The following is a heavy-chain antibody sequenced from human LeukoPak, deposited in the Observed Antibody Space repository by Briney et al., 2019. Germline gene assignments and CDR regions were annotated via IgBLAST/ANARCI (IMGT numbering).Heavy chain of an antibody. CDR2: INPSGGST. V-gene: IGHV1-46*01. J-gene: IGHJ4*02. CDR1: GYTFTSYY. D-gene: IGHD1-26*01. CDR3: AAWAWEPMGGMEDY. Sequence: ASVKVSCKASGYTFTSYYIHWVRQAPGQGLEWMGIINPSGGSTRYAQKFQGRVTMTRDTSTSTVYMELSSLRSEDTAVYYCAAWAWEPMGGMEDYWGQGTLVTVSS.